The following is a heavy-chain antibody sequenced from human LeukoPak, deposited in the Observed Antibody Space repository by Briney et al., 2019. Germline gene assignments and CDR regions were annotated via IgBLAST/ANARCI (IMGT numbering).Heavy chain of an antibody. CDR3: ARDGHYGSGSYRDY. V-gene: IGHV1-69*06. Sequence: SVKVSCKASGGTFSSYAISWVRQAPGQGLEWMGGIIPIFGTANYAQKFQGRVTITADKSTSTAYMELSSLRSEDTAVYYCARDGHYGSGSYRDYWGQGTLVTVSS. J-gene: IGHJ4*02. CDR1: GGTFSSYA. CDR2: IIPIFGTA. D-gene: IGHD3-10*01.